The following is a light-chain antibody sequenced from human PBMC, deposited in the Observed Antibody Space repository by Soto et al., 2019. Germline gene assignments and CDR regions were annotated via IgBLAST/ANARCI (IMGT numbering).Light chain of an antibody. J-gene: IGKJ5*01. CDR2: DAA. V-gene: IGKV3-11*01. CDR3: QQYVSLPIT. Sequence: DIVLTQSPATLSLSPGDRATLSCRASQSGGSSLAWYRQHPGQSPRLLIHDAAYRASGTPARISGSGSGTDFTLSINRVAPEDFAVYYCQQYVSLPITFGQGTRLEIK. CDR1: QSGGSS.